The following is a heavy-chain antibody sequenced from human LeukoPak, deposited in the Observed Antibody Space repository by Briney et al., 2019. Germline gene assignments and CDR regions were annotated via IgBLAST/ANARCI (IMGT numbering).Heavy chain of an antibody. CDR1: RYTFTNGY. D-gene: IGHD6-6*01. Sequence: GASVKVSCKTSRYTFTNGYLHWVRQAPGQGLEWVGIINPGDGSTKYAQKFQGRVTMTRDTSTSTVYMELSILGSEDTAVYYCARVGQLVFDYWGQGTLVTVSS. J-gene: IGHJ4*02. V-gene: IGHV1-46*03. CDR2: INPGDGST. CDR3: ARVGQLVFDY.